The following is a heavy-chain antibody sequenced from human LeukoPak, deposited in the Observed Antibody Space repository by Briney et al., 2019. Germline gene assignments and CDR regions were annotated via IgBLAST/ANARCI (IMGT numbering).Heavy chain of an antibody. V-gene: IGHV7-4-1*02. CDR2: INTNTGNP. CDR1: GYTFTSYA. J-gene: IGHJ4*02. D-gene: IGHD3-9*01. Sequence: ASVKVSCKASGYTFTSYAMNWVRQAPGQGLEWMGWINTNTGNPTYAQGFTGRFVFSLDTSVSTAYLQISSLKAEDTAVYYCARVGYDILTGYYFGHYGYWGQGTLVTVSS. CDR3: ARVGYDILTGYYFGHYGY.